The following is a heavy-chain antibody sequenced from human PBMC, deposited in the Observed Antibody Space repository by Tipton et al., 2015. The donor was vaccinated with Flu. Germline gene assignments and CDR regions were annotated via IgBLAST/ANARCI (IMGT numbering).Heavy chain of an antibody. J-gene: IGHJ5*01. CDR3: ARRDYSNYVSVPKNWFDS. D-gene: IGHD4-11*01. Sequence: TLSLTCTVSGGSINSYYWSWIRQPAGKGLEWIGNIYHTGTTYYNPSLRSRVTIFPDRSKNQFSLKLTFVTAADTAVYYCARRDYSNYVSVPKNWFDSWGQGILVTVSS. CDR1: GGSINSYY. V-gene: IGHV4-59*08. CDR2: IYHTGTT.